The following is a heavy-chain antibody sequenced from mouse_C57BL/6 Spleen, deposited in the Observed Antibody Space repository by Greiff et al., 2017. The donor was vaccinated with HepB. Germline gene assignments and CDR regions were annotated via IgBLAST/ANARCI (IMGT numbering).Heavy chain of an antibody. V-gene: IGHV1-20*01. CDR1: GYSFTGYF. CDR3: AREGLQRAWFAY. J-gene: IGHJ3*01. Sequence: VQLKQSGPELVKPGDSVKISCKASGYSFTGYFMNWVMQSHGKSLEWIGRINPYNGDTFYNQKFKGKATLTVDKSSSTAHMELRSLTSEDSAVYYCAREGLQRAWFAYWGQGTLVTVSA. CDR2: INPYNGDT. D-gene: IGHD3-3*01.